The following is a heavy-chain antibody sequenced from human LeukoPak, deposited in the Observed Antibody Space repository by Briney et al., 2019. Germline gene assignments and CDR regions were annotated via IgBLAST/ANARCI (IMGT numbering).Heavy chain of an antibody. CDR3: TREGYCSSTSCYTFGY. D-gene: IGHD2-2*02. Sequence: GGSLRLSCAASGFTFSSYAMSWVRQAPGKGLEWVGFIRSKAYGGTTEYAASVKGRFTISRDDSKSIAYLQMNSLKTEDTAVYYCTREGYCSSTSCYTFGYWGQGTLVTVSS. V-gene: IGHV3-49*04. J-gene: IGHJ4*02. CDR1: GFTFSSYA. CDR2: IRSKAYGGTT.